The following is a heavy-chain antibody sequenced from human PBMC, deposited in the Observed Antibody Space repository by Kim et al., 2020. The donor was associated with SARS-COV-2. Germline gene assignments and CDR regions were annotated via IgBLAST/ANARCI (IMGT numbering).Heavy chain of an antibody. J-gene: IGHJ4*02. D-gene: IGHD5-12*01. V-gene: IGHV4-59*13. Sequence: SETLSLTCTVSGGSISSYYWSWIRQPPGKGLEWIGYIYYSGSTNYNPSLKSRVTISVDTSKNQFSLKLSSVTAADTAVYYCARAYSGYDSFDYWGQGTLVTVSS. CDR3: ARAYSGYDSFDY. CDR1: GGSISSYY. CDR2: IYYSGST.